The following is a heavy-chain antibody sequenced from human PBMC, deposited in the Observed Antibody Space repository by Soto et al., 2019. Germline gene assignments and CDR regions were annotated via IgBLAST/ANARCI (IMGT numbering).Heavy chain of an antibody. Sequence: QVQLVESGGGVVQPGRSLRLSCAASGFTFSTYGIHWVRQAPGKGLEWVAVISYDGSNTYYADSVKGRFTISRDNSKNTLYLQMNSLGSEDTAVYYCAKDGNVYSSGWYAPSLDYWGQGTLVTVSS. CDR1: GFTFSTYG. D-gene: IGHD6-19*01. V-gene: IGHV3-30*18. CDR3: AKDGNVYSSGWYAPSLDY. J-gene: IGHJ4*02. CDR2: ISYDGSNT.